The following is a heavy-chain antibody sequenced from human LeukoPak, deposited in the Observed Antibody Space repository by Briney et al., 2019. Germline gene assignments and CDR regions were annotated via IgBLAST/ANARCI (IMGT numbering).Heavy chain of an antibody. Sequence: SETLSLTCTVSGGSISSSSYYWGWIRQPPGQGLEWIGSIYYSGSTYYNPSLKSRVTISVDTSKNQFSLKLSSVTAADTAVYYCASSAVRLNWLDPWGQGTLVTVSS. J-gene: IGHJ5*02. CDR3: ASSAVRLNWLDP. D-gene: IGHD3-10*01. CDR1: GGSISSSSYY. V-gene: IGHV4-39*01. CDR2: IYYSGST.